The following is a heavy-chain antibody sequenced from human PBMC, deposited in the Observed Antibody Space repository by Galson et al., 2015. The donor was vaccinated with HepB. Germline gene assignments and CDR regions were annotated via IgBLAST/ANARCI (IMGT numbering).Heavy chain of an antibody. Sequence: LSLTCTVSGGSISSSSYYWGWIRQPPGKGLEWIGSIYYSGSTYYNPSLKSRVTISVDTSKNQFSLKLSSVTAADTAVYYCARTPEPPPLQRWLQLFDYWGQGTLVTVSS. CDR1: GGSISSSSYY. CDR3: ARTPEPPPLQRWLQLFDY. D-gene: IGHD5-24*01. J-gene: IGHJ4*02. V-gene: IGHV4-39*01. CDR2: IYYSGST.